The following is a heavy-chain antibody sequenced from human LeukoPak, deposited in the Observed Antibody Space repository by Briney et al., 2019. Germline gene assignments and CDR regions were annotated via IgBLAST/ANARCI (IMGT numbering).Heavy chain of an antibody. V-gene: IGHV4-39*01. CDR3: ARPSSGPYVAPDAFDT. Sequence: SETLSLTCSVSGGSISSSTFYWGWIRQSPGKGLEWIGSIQYTGSVYYNPSLERRVTLTVDMSTNQIFLKLSSVTAADTALYYCARPSSGPYVAPDAFDTWGQGTLVIVSP. CDR1: GGSISSSTFY. J-gene: IGHJ3*02. CDR2: IQYTGSV. D-gene: IGHD1-26*01.